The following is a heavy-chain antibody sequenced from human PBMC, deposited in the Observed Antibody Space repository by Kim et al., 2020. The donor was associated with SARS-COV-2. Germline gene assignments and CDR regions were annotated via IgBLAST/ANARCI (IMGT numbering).Heavy chain of an antibody. D-gene: IGHD3-10*01. CDR1: GFTFADYA. CDR3: AKDVGFGDWCYFDY. J-gene: IGHJ4*02. Sequence: TLRLSCSASGFTFADYAMHWVRQAPGKGLEWVLGISGNSGSIGYADSVKGRFTISRDNAKNSLYLQMNSLRAEDTALYYCAKDVGFGDWCYFDYWGQGTLVTVSS. V-gene: IGHV3-9*01. CDR2: ISGNSGSI.